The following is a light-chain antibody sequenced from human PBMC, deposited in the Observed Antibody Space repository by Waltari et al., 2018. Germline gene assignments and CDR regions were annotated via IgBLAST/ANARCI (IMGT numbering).Light chain of an antibody. CDR2: WAS. CDR1: QGILDGSNNRNS. Sequence: DIVMTQSPDSLAVSLGERATINCKSSQGILDGSNNRNSLAWYQQKPGQSPNLLIYWASTRESGVPDRFSGSGSGTDFSLTISSLQAEDVAVSYCQQYYRVPLTFGGGTKIEIK. V-gene: IGKV4-1*01. J-gene: IGKJ4*01. CDR3: QQYYRVPLT.